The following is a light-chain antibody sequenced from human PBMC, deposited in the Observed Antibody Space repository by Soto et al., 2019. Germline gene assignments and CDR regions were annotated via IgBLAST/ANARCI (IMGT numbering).Light chain of an antibody. Sequence: IVLTQSPGTLSLSPGERTTLSCRASQSISRYLAWYRQKPGQAPRLLIYGASSRATGIPDRFSGSGSGTDFTLIISRLEPEDFAVYYCQQYAGSPWTFGQGTKVDI. CDR1: QSISRY. J-gene: IGKJ1*01. CDR3: QQYAGSPWT. V-gene: IGKV3-20*01. CDR2: GAS.